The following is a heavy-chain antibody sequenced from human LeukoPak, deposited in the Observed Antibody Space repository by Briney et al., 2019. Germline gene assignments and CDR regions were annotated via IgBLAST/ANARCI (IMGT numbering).Heavy chain of an antibody. CDR3: AKDYIVVVPAAIGGTFDY. J-gene: IGHJ4*02. Sequence: GRSLRLSCAASGFTFSSYGMHWVRQAPGKGLEWVAFIRYDGSNKYYADSVKGRFTISRDNSKNTLYLQMNSLRAEDTAVYYCAKDYIVVVPAAIGGTFDYWGQGTLVTVSS. V-gene: IGHV3-30*02. CDR1: GFTFSSYG. D-gene: IGHD2-2*02. CDR2: IRYDGSNK.